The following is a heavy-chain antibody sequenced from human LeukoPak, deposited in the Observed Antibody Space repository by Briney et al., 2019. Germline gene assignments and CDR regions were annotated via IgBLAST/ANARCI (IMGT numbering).Heavy chain of an antibody. CDR1: GFTFSSYS. Sequence: GGSLRLSCAASGFTFSSYSMNWVRQTPGKGLEWVSSISSSSSYIYYADSVKGRITISRDNAKNSLYLQMNSLRAEDTAVYYCARDGGPIRYCSGGSCSGNWFDPWGQGTLVTVSS. CDR2: ISSSSSYI. V-gene: IGHV3-21*01. D-gene: IGHD2-15*01. CDR3: ARDGGPIRYCSGGSCSGNWFDP. J-gene: IGHJ5*02.